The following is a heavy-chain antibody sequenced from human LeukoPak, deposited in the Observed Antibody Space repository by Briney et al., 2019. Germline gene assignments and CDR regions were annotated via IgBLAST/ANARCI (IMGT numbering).Heavy chain of an antibody. Sequence: SETLSLTCTVSGGSISTFYWSWIRQPPGKGLEWIGEINHSGSTNYNPSLKSRVTISVDTSKNQFSLKLSSVTAADTAVYYCASPSYDILTGYYIGAFDIWGQGTMVTVSS. D-gene: IGHD3-9*01. CDR3: ASPSYDILTGYYIGAFDI. CDR2: INHSGST. J-gene: IGHJ3*02. V-gene: IGHV4-34*01. CDR1: GGSISTFY.